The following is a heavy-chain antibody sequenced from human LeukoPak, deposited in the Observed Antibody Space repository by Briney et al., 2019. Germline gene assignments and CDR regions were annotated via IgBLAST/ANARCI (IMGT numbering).Heavy chain of an antibody. Sequence: PGGSLRLSCVASGFNFDEYAMNWVRQAPGKGLEWISCIYRDGSVKHYADSVRGRFTVSRENAKNSVYLQMNSLRAEDTAVYFCARYGSGSNYRDPFDSWGQGTLVTVSS. J-gene: IGHJ4*02. CDR3: ARYGSGSNYRDPFDS. V-gene: IGHV3-48*03. CDR1: GFNFDEYA. CDR2: IYRDGSVK. D-gene: IGHD3-10*01.